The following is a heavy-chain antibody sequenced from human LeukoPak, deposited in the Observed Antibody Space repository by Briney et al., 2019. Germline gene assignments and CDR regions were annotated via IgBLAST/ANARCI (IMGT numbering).Heavy chain of an antibody. J-gene: IGHJ4*02. Sequence: PGGSLRLSCAASGFTFTSYAMSWVRQAPGKGLEWVSAISGNGGATYYADSVKGRFTISRDNSKNTLRLQMNSLRAEDTALYYCAKATTAIVVDNFFDYWGQGTLVSVSS. D-gene: IGHD3-22*01. V-gene: IGHV3-23*01. CDR2: ISGNGGAT. CDR1: GFTFTSYA. CDR3: AKATTAIVVDNFFDY.